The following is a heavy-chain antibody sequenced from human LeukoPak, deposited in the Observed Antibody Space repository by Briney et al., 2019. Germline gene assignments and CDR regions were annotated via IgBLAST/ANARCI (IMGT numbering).Heavy chain of an antibody. J-gene: IGHJ4*02. CDR1: GFTFSSYA. V-gene: IGHV3-23*01. D-gene: IGHD6-19*01. CDR3: AKSGSGWYGNYFDY. Sequence: PGGSLRLSCAASGFTFSSYAMSWVRQAPGKGLEWVSSTSASGSNTYYTDPVKGRFTISRDNSKNTLYLQMNSLRAEDTAVYYCAKSGSGWYGNYFDYWGQGTLVTVSS. CDR2: TSASGSNT.